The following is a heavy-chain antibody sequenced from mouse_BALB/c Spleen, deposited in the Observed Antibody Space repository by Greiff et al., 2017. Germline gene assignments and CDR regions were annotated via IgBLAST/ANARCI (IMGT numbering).Heavy chain of an antibody. D-gene: IGHD2-14*01. V-gene: IGHV5-9-3*01. CDR1: GFTFSSYA. Sequence: EVQLVESGGGLVKPGGSLKLSCAASGFTFSSYAMSWVRQTPEKRLEWVATISSGGSYTYYPDSVKGRFTISRDNAKNTLYLQMSSLRSEDTAMYYCARHGDYRYDDFDYWGQGTTLTVSS. CDR2: ISSGGSYT. CDR3: ARHGDYRYDDFDY. J-gene: IGHJ2*01.